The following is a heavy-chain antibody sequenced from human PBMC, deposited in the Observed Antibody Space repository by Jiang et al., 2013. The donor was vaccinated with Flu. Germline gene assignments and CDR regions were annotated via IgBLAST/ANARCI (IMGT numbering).Heavy chain of an antibody. Sequence: ISCEGSGYSFTNYWIGWVRQMPEKGLEWMGVIYGDDSDTRYSPSFQGQVTISVDKSSGIAYLQWSSLKASDTAIYYCARSRDRDCSNTNCYAFDSWGQGTRVTVSS. J-gene: IGHJ4*02. CDR1: GYSFTNYW. D-gene: IGHD2-2*01. CDR2: IYGDDSDT. CDR3: ARSRDRDCSNTNCYAFDS. V-gene: IGHV5-51*01.